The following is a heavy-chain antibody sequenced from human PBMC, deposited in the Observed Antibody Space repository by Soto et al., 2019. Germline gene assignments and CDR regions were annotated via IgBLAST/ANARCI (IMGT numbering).Heavy chain of an antibody. J-gene: IGHJ6*02. Sequence: QVQLVQSGGEVKKPGASVKVSCKAFGYNFNSYRINWVRQAPGQGLEWLGWITSYNGNTDYAQKFQGRVTMTTDTSTSTAYLELRSLRSDDTAVYYCARDRRGISGPGGGMDVWGQGTTVTVSS. CDR2: ITSYNGNT. D-gene: IGHD6-13*01. V-gene: IGHV1-18*01. CDR1: GYNFNSYR. CDR3: ARDRRGISGPGGGMDV.